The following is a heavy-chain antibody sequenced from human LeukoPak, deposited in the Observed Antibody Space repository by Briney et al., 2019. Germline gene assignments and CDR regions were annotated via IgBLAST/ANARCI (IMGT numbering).Heavy chain of an antibody. CDR2: INPSGGGT. CDR1: GYTFTSYY. Sequence: ASVKLCCKASGYTFTSYYMHWVRQAPGQGLEWMGIINPSGGGTSYAQKFQGRVTMTRDTSTSTVYMELSSLRAEDTAVYCCASTVDTSMDLEGIDAFDIWGEGTKVTVSS. CDR3: ASTVDTSMDLEGIDAFDI. D-gene: IGHD5-18*01. J-gene: IGHJ3*02. V-gene: IGHV1-46*01.